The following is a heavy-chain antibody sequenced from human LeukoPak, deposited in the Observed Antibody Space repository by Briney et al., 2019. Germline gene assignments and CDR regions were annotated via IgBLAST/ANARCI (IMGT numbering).Heavy chain of an antibody. CDR2: INPSGGST. J-gene: IGHJ6*02. CDR3: ARDLRGWEDRVGYYYYGMDV. CDR1: GYTFTSYY. Sequence: ASVKVSCKASGYTFTSYYMHWVRQAPGQGLEWMGIINPSGGSTSYAQKFQGRVTMTRDTSTSTVYMELSSLRSEDTAVYYCARDLRGWEDRVGYYYYGMDVWGQGTTVTVSS. D-gene: IGHD1-26*01. V-gene: IGHV1-46*01.